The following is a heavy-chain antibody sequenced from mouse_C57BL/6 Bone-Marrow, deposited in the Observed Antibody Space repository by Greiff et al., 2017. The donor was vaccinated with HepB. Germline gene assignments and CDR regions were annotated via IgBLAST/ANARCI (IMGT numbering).Heavy chain of an antibody. J-gene: IGHJ4*01. CDR3: KSNYVEDY. CDR2: IDPEDGDT. Sequence: VQLQQSGAELVRPGASIKLSCTASVFNIKDYYMHWVKERPEQGLEWIGRIDPEDGDTEYAPKFQGKATITADTSYNTAYLQLSSLTSEDTAVYYCKSNYVEDYWGRGTSVTVSS. V-gene: IGHV14-1*01. CDR1: VFNIKDYY. D-gene: IGHD2-5*01.